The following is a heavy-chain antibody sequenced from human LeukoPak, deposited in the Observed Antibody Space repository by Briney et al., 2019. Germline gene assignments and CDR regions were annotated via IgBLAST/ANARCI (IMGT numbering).Heavy chain of an antibody. J-gene: IGHJ4*02. V-gene: IGHV3-53*01. CDR3: ARDLWFGEPD. CDR1: GFTVSSAY. D-gene: IGHD3-10*01. CDR2: IYGGGTT. Sequence: GGSLRLSCAASGFTVSSAYMSWVRQAPGKGLEWVSVIYGGGTTYYAGSLKGRFTISRDNSKNTLYLQMNGLRAEDTAVYYCARDLWFGEPDWGQGTLVTVSS.